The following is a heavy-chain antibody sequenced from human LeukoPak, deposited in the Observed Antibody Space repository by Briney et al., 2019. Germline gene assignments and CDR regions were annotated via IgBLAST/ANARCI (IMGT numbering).Heavy chain of an antibody. D-gene: IGHD3-10*01. CDR3: AKGPFGSGRLTMSY. CDR2: ISYDGTNK. Sequence: GRSLRLSCAASGFTFSSYAMHWVRQAPGKGLEWVAVISYDGTNKYYADSVKGRFTISRDNSKNTLYLQMSSLRAEDTSVYSCAKGPFGSGRLTMSYWGQGTLVTVSS. CDR1: GFTFSSYA. J-gene: IGHJ4*02. V-gene: IGHV3-30*18.